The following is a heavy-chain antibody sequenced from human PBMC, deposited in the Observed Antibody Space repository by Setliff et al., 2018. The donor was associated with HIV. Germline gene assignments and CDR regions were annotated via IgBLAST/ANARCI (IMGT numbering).Heavy chain of an antibody. Sequence: GASVKVSCAASGFAFSTSWMSWVRQAPGKGLEWVANIREDGTAEYYVDSVRGRFAISRDNAKNSLYLQMNNLRADDTAVYYCAKYSSLGSWGQGTLVTVSS. CDR1: GFAFSTSW. V-gene: IGHV3-7*03. D-gene: IGHD3-16*01. CDR2: IREDGTAE. CDR3: AKYSSLGS. J-gene: IGHJ5*02.